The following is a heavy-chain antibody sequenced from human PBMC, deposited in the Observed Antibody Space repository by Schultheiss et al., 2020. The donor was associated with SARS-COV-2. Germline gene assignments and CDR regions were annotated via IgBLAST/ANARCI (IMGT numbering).Heavy chain of an antibody. Sequence: SETLSLTCAVSGYTISSGYYWSWIRPPPGKGLEWIGEINHSGSTNYNPSPKSRVTIAVDTSKDQFSLKLSPVTAADTAVYYCARGGIAAAGPNWFDPWGQGTLVTVSS. CDR1: GYTISSGYY. CDR2: INHSGST. D-gene: IGHD6-25*01. V-gene: IGHV4-34*01. CDR3: ARGGIAAAGPNWFDP. J-gene: IGHJ5*02.